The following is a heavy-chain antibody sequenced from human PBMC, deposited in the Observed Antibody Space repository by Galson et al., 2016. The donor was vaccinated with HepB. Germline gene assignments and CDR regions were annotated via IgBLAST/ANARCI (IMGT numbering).Heavy chain of an antibody. CDR2: IKQDGSEK. Sequence: SLRLSCAAFGFAFSGHAMNWVRQAPGKGLEWVANIKQDGSEKYFVDSVKGRFTISRDNAKNSLYLQMNSLRAEDTAVYYCAVATDFDWLLPNWFDPWGQGTLVTVSS. CDR3: AVATDFDWLLPNWFDP. V-gene: IGHV3-7*01. J-gene: IGHJ5*02. D-gene: IGHD3-9*01. CDR1: GFAFSGHA.